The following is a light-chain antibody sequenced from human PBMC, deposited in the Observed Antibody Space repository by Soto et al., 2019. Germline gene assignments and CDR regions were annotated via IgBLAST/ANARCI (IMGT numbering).Light chain of an antibody. J-gene: IGKJ4*01. V-gene: IGKV1-33*01. CDR1: QDISNY. Sequence: DIQMTQSPSSLSASVGDRVTITCQASQDISNYLNWYQQKPGKAPKLLIYDASNLETGVPSRFSGSGSGTDFTFTISSLQPEDIATYYCQQYGSLPPLTFGGGIKVGIK. CDR3: QQYGSLPPLT. CDR2: DAS.